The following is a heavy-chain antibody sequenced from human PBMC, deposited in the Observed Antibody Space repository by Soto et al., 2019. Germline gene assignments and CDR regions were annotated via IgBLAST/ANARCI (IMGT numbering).Heavy chain of an antibody. V-gene: IGHV4-4*07. CDR2: MSATGGA. CDR1: GDSISNYY. J-gene: IGHJ3*02. D-gene: IGHD1-26*01. Sequence: SETLSLTCTVSGDSISNYYWTWIRQSAGKGLEWIGRMSATGGAAYNPSLKSRLTLSRDTSKNELSLSLKFVTAADTAVYFCTRDQSGTPDIWGQGTMVTVSS. CDR3: TRDQSGTPDI.